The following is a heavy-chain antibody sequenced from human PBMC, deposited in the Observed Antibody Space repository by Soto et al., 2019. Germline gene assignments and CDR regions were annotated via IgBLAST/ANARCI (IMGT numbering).Heavy chain of an antibody. CDR1: GYTFIGYY. CDR2: INPNNGGT. Sequence: QVQLVQSGAEVKRPGASVKVSCETSGYTFIGYYVHWVRQVPGQGLEWRGWINPNNGGTKYAQRFQGRLTMTRDTSINTAYMELSRLTTDATAVYYCARRRGNYPITEFLQYWGQGTLITVSS. CDR3: ARRRGNYPITEFLQY. D-gene: IGHD3-10*01. J-gene: IGHJ1*01. V-gene: IGHV1-2*02.